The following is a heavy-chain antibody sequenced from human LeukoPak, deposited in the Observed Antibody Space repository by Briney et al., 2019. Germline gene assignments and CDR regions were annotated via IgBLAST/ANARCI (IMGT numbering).Heavy chain of an antibody. D-gene: IGHD6-19*01. CDR3: ARDSQWLVPNDAFDI. CDR1: EFSVGSNY. V-gene: IGHV3-66*01. Sequence: GGSLRLSCAASEFSVGSNYMTWVRQAPGKGLEWVSLIYSGGSTYYADSVKGRFTISRDNSKSTLYLQMNSLRAEDTAVYYCARDSQWLVPNDAFDIWGQGTMVTVSS. CDR2: IYSGGST. J-gene: IGHJ3*02.